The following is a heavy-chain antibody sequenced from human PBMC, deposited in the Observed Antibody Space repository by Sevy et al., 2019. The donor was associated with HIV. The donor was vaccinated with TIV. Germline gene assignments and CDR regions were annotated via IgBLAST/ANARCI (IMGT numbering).Heavy chain of an antibody. CDR1: GFTFSTYR. D-gene: IGHD2-2*01. CDR2: IRFDGTIK. CDR3: AKVLHIVVVPAAIDYYYGMDV. J-gene: IGHJ6*02. Sequence: GGSLRLSCAASGFTFSTYRMHWVRQAPGKGLEWVAFIRFDGTIKYYTDSVKGRLTISRDNSKNTLYLQMNSLRAEDTAVYFCAKVLHIVVVPAAIDYYYGMDVWGQGTTVTVSS. V-gene: IGHV3-30*02.